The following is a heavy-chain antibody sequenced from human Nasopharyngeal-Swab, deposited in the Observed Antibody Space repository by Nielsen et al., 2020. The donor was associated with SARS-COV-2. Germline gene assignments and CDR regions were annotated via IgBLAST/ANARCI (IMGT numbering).Heavy chain of an antibody. V-gene: IGHV3-30*02. CDR3: AKPRESGLDY. CDR1: GFSFSTFG. CDR2: IRFDGSQK. D-gene: IGHD3-10*01. J-gene: IGHJ4*02. Sequence: GESLKISCAASGFSFSTFGMHWVRQAPGKGLEWLTFIRFDGSQKYYADSVKGRFTISKDNSKNTLYLQMNSLTADDSGIYYCAKPRESGLDYWGQGTLVTVPS.